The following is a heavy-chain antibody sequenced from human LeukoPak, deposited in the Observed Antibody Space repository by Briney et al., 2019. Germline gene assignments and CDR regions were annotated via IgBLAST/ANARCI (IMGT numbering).Heavy chain of an antibody. CDR1: GFTFSSYG. J-gene: IGHJ6*03. V-gene: IGHV3-23*01. D-gene: IGHD3-22*01. CDR3: ARGPDDDSSGYWYYYYYYMDV. CDR2: ISGSGGST. Sequence: PGGSLRLSCAASGFTFSSYGMSWVRQAPGKGLEWVSAISGSGGSTYYADSVKGRFTISRDNSKNTLYLQMNSLRAEDTAVYYCARGPDDDSSGYWYYYYYYMDVWGKGTTVTISS.